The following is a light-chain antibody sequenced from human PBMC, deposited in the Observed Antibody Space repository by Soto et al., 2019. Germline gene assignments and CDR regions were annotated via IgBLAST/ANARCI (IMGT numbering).Light chain of an antibody. J-gene: IGLJ2*01. CDR2: EDN. CDR1: SGSIASNY. CDR3: QSYDSSNQGV. V-gene: IGLV6-57*02. Sequence: NFMLTQPHSVSESPGKTVTISCTGSSGSIASNYVQWYQQRPGSAPTTVIYEDNQRPSGVPDRFSGSIDSSSNSASLTISGLKTEDEADYNCQSYDSSNQGVFGGGTKLTVL.